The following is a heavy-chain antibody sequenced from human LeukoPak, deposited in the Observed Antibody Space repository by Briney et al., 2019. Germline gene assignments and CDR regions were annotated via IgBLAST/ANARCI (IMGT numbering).Heavy chain of an antibody. CDR1: GFTFSSYW. D-gene: IGHD1-26*01. Sequence: GGSLRLSCAASGFTFSSYWMSRVRQAPGKGLEWVANIKQDGSEKYYVDSVKGRFTLSRDNAKNSLYLQMSNLRAEDTAVYYCARFGTYLDYFDNWGQGSLVTVSS. J-gene: IGHJ4*02. CDR3: ARFGTYLDYFDN. V-gene: IGHV3-7*01. CDR2: IKQDGSEK.